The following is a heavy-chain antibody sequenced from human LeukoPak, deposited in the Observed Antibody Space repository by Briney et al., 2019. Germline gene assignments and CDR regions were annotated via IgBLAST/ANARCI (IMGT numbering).Heavy chain of an antibody. CDR1: GFTFSNYA. V-gene: IGHV3-30*01. CDR2: ISYDGRNK. CDR3: ARDGSSIADYYFDH. Sequence: PGGSLRLSCAASGFTFSNYAMHWVRQAPGKGLEWVAVISYDGRNKYHADSVKGRFTISRDNSKNTLYLQMNSLRAEDTAVYYCARDGSSIADYYFDHWGQGTLVTVSS. J-gene: IGHJ4*02. D-gene: IGHD6-6*01.